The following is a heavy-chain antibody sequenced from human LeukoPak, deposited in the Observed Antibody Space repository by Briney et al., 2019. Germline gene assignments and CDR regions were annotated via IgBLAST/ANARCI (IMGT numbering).Heavy chain of an antibody. V-gene: IGHV3-33*01. J-gene: IGHJ4*02. D-gene: IGHD3-22*01. Sequence: GRSLRLSCAASGFTFSSYGMHWVRQAPGKGLEWVAAIWYDGSNKYYADSVKGRFTISRDNSKNTVYLQMNSLRAEDTAVYFCARDAYYHDASGSYSVYWGQGTLVTVS. CDR3: ARDAYYHDASGSYSVY. CDR2: IWYDGSNK. CDR1: GFTFSSYG.